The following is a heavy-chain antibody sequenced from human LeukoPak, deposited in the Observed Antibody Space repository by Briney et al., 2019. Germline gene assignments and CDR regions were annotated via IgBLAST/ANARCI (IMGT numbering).Heavy chain of an antibody. Sequence: PGGSVRLSCAAAGFTFSSYAISWVRQAPGKGLEWVSASSGSGGSTYYADSVKGRFTISRDNTKNTLHLQMTSLRAEATAVYTCAKNGRGAPNWFDPWGQGTLVTVSS. CDR3: AKNGRGAPNWFDP. CDR2: SSGSGGST. V-gene: IGHV3-23*01. D-gene: IGHD1-26*01. J-gene: IGHJ5*02. CDR1: GFTFSSYA.